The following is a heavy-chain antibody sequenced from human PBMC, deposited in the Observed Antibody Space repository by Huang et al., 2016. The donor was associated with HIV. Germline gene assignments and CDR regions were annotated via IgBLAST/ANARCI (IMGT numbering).Heavy chain of an antibody. J-gene: IGHJ4*02. CDR2: IVGIVGNT. Sequence: EVQLLESGGGLVQPGGSLRLSCTGCEFTWSSYGMSWVRQAPGKWMELIATIVGIVGNTYSADSVKGRFTISRDNSKNTLYLQMNSLRAEDTAVYFCAKKGGLTGFQPLDYWGQGTQVTVSS. D-gene: IGHD2-8*02. CDR3: AKKGGLTGFQPLDY. V-gene: IGHV3-23*01. CDR1: EFTWSSYG.